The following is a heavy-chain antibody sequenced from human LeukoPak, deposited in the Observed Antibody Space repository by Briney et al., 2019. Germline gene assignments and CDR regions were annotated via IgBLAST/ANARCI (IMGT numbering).Heavy chain of an antibody. V-gene: IGHV3-23*01. Sequence: PGGSLRLSCAASGFTFSSYAMSWVRQAPGKGLEWVSAISGSGGSTYYADSVKGRFTISRDNSKNTLYLQMNSLRAEDTAVYYCAKDPDYGDYVWRGVGRFDPWGQGTLVTVSS. CDR3: AKDPDYGDYVWRGVGRFDP. J-gene: IGHJ5*02. D-gene: IGHD4-17*01. CDR2: ISGSGGST. CDR1: GFTFSSYA.